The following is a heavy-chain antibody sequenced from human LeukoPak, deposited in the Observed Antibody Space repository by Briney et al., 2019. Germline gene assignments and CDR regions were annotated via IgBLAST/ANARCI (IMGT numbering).Heavy chain of an antibody. J-gene: IGHJ4*02. Sequence: KPSETLSLTCAVDGGSFSGYYWSWIRQPPGKGLEWIGEINHSGSNNYNPSLKSRVTISVDTSKNQFSLKLSSVTAADTAVYYCARGLEWELDPYFVYWGQGTLVTVSS. CDR2: INHSGSN. CDR3: ARGLEWELDPYFVY. V-gene: IGHV4-34*01. CDR1: GGSFSGYY. D-gene: IGHD1-26*01.